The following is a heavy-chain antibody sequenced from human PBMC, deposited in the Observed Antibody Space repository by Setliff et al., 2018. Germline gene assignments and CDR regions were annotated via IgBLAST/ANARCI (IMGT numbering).Heavy chain of an antibody. J-gene: IGHJ2*01. CDR3: ASLGMTTMMGWYFDL. Sequence: PSETLSLTCAVYGGSFSGYYWSWIRQPPGKGLEWIGEINHSGSTNYNPSLKSRVTISIDTSKNQFSLKLSSVTAADTAVYYCASLGMTTMMGWYFDLWGRGTLVTVSS. CDR1: GGSFSGYY. D-gene: IGHD4-4*01. CDR2: INHSGST. V-gene: IGHV4-34*01.